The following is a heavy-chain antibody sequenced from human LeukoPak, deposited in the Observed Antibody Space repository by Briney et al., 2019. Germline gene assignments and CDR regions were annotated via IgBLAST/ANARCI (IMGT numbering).Heavy chain of an antibody. CDR3: ARDSSAYYYDSSGYYLGIKSYYFDY. CDR2: ISAYNGNT. Sequence: ASVKVSCKASGYTFTSFSITWVRQAPGQGLEWMGWISAYNGNTNYAQKLQGRVTMTTDTSTSTAYMELRSLRSDDTAVYYCARDSSAYYYDSSGYYLGIKSYYFDYWGQGTLVTVSS. V-gene: IGHV1-18*01. D-gene: IGHD3-22*01. J-gene: IGHJ4*02. CDR1: GYTFTSFS.